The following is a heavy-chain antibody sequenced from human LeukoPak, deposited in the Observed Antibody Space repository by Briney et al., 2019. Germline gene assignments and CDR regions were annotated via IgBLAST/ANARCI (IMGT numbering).Heavy chain of an antibody. CDR2: INPNSGGT. CDR3: ARADRLDGGPYLIGP. Sequence: ASVKVSCKTSGYSFTDYYMHWVRQAPGQGLEWMGWINPNSGGTSSAQRFQGRVTMTRDTSITTDYMEVSWLTSDDTAIYYCARADRLDGGPYLIGPWGQGTLVTVSS. V-gene: IGHV1-2*02. J-gene: IGHJ5*02. D-gene: IGHD2-21*01. CDR1: GYSFTDYY.